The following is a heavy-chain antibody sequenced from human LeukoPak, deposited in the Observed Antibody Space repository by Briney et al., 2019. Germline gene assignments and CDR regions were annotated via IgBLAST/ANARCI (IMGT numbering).Heavy chain of an antibody. D-gene: IGHD4-11*01. J-gene: IGHJ4*02. CDR2: ISGSGGST. Sequence: PGGSLRLSCAASGFTFSSYAMSWVRQAPGKGLEWVSGISGSGGSTYYADSAKGRFTISRDNSKNTLYLQMDSLRAEDTAVYYCAKGLGKATVTPLGYWGQGTLVTVSS. CDR1: GFTFSSYA. CDR3: AKGLGKATVTPLGY. V-gene: IGHV3-23*01.